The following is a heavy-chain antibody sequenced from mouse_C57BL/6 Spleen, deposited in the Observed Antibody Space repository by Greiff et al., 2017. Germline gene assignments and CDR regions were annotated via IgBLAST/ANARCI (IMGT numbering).Heavy chain of an antibody. CDR2: ISSGGSYT. Sequence: EVKLMESGGDLVKPGGSLKLSCAASGFTFSSYGMSWVRQTPDKRLEWVATISSGGSYTYYPDSVKGRFTISRDNAKNTLYLQMSSLKSEDTAMYYCARPSYGGAMDYWGQGTSVTVSS. J-gene: IGHJ4*01. D-gene: IGHD1-1*01. CDR3: ARPSYGGAMDY. V-gene: IGHV5-6*01. CDR1: GFTFSSYG.